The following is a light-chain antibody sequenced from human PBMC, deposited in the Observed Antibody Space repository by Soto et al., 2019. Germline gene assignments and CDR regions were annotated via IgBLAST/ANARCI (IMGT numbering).Light chain of an antibody. Sequence: DIQLTQSPSFLSASVGDRVTITCRASQGISSYLAWYQQKPGKAPKLLIYAASTLQSGVPSRFSCSGSGTEFTLKISSLQPEDFATYYCQHLDSYSTFGQGTRLEIK. V-gene: IGKV1-9*01. CDR1: QGISSY. J-gene: IGKJ5*01. CDR2: AAS. CDR3: QHLDSYST.